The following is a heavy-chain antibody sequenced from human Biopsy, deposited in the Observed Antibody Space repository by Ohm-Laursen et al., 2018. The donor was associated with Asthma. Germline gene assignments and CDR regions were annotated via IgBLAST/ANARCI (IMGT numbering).Heavy chain of an antibody. V-gene: IGHV1-3*04. J-gene: IGHJ3*01. D-gene: IGHD3-9*01. CDR3: ARTYYDFLTGQVKDVFGV. CDR1: GYNFISFA. CDR2: VNTGNGDT. Sequence: SVKVSYKSSGYNFISFAIHWVRQAPGQRLEWMGWVNTGNGDTKYSQKFQGRVTITRDTSASTAYMELRSLRSEDTATYYCARTYYDFLTGQVKDVFGVWGQGTMVTVSS.